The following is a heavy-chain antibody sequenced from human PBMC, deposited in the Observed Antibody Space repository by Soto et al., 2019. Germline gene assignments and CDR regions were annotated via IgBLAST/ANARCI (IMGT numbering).Heavy chain of an antibody. V-gene: IGHV3-33*01. CDR3: ARDLEWGGYSSSGYYYYYGMDV. Sequence: GGSLRLSCAASGFTFSSYGMHWVRQAPGKGLEWVAVIWYDGSNKYYADSVKGRFTISRDNSKNTLYLQMNSLRAEDTAVYYCARDLEWGGYSSSGYYYYYGMDVWGQGTTVTVSS. D-gene: IGHD6-6*01. J-gene: IGHJ6*02. CDR1: GFTFSSYG. CDR2: IWYDGSNK.